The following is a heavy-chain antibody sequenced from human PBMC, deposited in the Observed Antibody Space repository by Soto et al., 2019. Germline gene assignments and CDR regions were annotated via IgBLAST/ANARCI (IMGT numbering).Heavy chain of an antibody. CDR1: GGSISNGDSY. Sequence: QVQLQESGPGLVKPSQTLSLTCTVSGGSISNGDSYWSWIGQRPGKGLEWIGYIFYKGNAYYTPSLKSRITISVDTSENQFSLKLTSVTAADTAVYYCASLRGSGTNYFFDYWGQGTLVTVSS. V-gene: IGHV4-31*03. D-gene: IGHD3-10*01. J-gene: IGHJ4*02. CDR3: ASLRGSGTNYFFDY. CDR2: IFYKGNA.